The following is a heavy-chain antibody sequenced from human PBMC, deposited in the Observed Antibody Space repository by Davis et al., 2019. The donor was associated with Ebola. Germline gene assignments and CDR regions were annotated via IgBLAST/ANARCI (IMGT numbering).Heavy chain of an antibody. CDR2: INQDGSDK. CDR1: GFIFSTYW. J-gene: IGHJ4*02. Sequence: PGGSLRLSCAASGFIFSTYWMSWFRQAPGKGLEWVANINQDGSDKQYVDSVRGRFTISRDNAKNSLYLQMSSLRAEDTAVYYCARGPSTGNSFSYWGQGTLVTVSS. D-gene: IGHD6-13*01. CDR3: ARGPSTGNSFSY. V-gene: IGHV3-7*01.